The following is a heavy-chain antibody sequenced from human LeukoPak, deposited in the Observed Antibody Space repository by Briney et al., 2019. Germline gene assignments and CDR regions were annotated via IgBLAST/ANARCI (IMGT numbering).Heavy chain of an antibody. J-gene: IGHJ6*02. CDR3: ARDLPSSGSYYGLFYYYYGMDV. CDR1: GFTFSSYW. Sequence: GSLRLSCAASGFTFSSYWMSWVRQAPGKGLEWVANIKQDGREKYYVDSVKCRFTISRDNAKNSLYLQMNSLRAEDTAVYYCARDLPSSGSYYGLFYYYYGMDVWGQGTTVTVSS. CDR2: IKQDGREK. V-gene: IGHV3-7*01. D-gene: IGHD1-26*01.